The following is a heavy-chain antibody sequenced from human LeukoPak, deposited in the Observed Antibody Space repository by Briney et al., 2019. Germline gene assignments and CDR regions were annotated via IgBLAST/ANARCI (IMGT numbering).Heavy chain of an antibody. CDR2: INPSGGST. V-gene: IGHV1-46*01. CDR1: GYTFTSYY. J-gene: IGHJ4*02. Sequence: GASVKVSCKASGYTFTSYYMHWVRQAPGQGLQWLGIINPSGGSTSYAQKFQGRVTMTRDMSTSTVYMELSSLRSEDTAVYYCARDFRDSSGYYYPFDYWGQGTLVTVSS. D-gene: IGHD3-22*01. CDR3: ARDFRDSSGYYYPFDY.